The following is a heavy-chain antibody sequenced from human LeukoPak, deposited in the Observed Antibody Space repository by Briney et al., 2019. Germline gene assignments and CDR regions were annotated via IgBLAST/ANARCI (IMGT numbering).Heavy chain of an antibody. CDR1: GFTFSSYS. V-gene: IGHV3-23*01. CDR2: ISGSGGST. Sequence: GSLRLSCAASGFTFSSYSMNWVRQAPGKGLEWVSAISGSGGSTYYADSVKGRFTISRDNSKNTLYLQMNSLRAEDTAVYYCAKVRYNWNYRYWGQGTLVTVSS. D-gene: IGHD1-7*01. CDR3: AKVRYNWNYRY. J-gene: IGHJ4*02.